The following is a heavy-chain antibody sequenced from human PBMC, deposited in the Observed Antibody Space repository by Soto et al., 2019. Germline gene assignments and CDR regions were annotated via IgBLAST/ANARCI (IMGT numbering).Heavy chain of an antibody. CDR3: ASLQHYYYDSSGYYYVFDY. V-gene: IGHV4-30-4*01. Sequence: PSETLSLTCTVFGGSISSGDYYWSWIRQPPGKGLEWIGYIYYSGSTYYNPSLKSRVTISVDTSKNQFSLNLISVTAADTAVYYCASLQHYYYDSSGYYYVFDYWGQATLVTVPS. CDR1: GGSISSGDYY. J-gene: IGHJ4*02. D-gene: IGHD3-22*01. CDR2: IYYSGST.